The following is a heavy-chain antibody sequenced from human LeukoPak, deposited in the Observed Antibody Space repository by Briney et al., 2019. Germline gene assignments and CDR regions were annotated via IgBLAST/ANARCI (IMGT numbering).Heavy chain of an antibody. J-gene: IGHJ4*02. CDR2: IYHSGST. D-gene: IGHD5-18*01. Sequence: SETLSLTCAVSGGSISSGGYSWSWIRQPPGKGLEWIGYIYHSGSTYYNPSLKSRVTISVDRSKNQFSLKLSSVTAADTAVYYCARSGHSYGTLDYWGQGTLVTVSS. CDR3: ARSGHSYGTLDY. CDR1: GGSISSGGYS. V-gene: IGHV4-30-2*01.